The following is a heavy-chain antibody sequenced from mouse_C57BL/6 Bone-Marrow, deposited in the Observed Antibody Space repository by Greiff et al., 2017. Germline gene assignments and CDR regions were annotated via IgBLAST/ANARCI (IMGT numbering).Heavy chain of an antibody. D-gene: IGHD1-1*01. CDR2: IYPGSGST. CDR3: ARLDYYGSSYAIDY. V-gene: IGHV1-55*01. CDR1: GYTFTSYW. Sequence: QVQLQQSGAELVKPGASVKMSCKASGYTFTSYWITWVKQRPGHGLEWIGDIYPGSGSTNYNEKFKSKATLTVDTSSSTAYMQLSSLTSEDSAVYDCARLDYYGSSYAIDYWGQGTSVTVSA. J-gene: IGHJ4*01.